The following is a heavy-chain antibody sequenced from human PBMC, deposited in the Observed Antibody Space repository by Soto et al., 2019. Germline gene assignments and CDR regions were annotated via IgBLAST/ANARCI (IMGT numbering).Heavy chain of an antibody. D-gene: IGHD4-17*01. J-gene: IGHJ6*02. CDR3: ASGRHHGDKRYYYYGMDV. Sequence: SETLSLTCTVSGGSISSYYWSWIRQPPGKGLEWIGYIYYSGSTNYNPSLKSRVTISVAPSKNQLSLNQSSVTAEDTAVYSFASGRHHGDKRYYYYGMDVWGQGTTVTVSS. CDR1: GGSISSYY. V-gene: IGHV4-59*01. CDR2: IYYSGST.